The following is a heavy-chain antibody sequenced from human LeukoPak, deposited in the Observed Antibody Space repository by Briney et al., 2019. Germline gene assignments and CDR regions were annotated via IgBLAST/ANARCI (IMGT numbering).Heavy chain of an antibody. D-gene: IGHD3-22*01. J-gene: IGHJ6*02. CDR3: ARGLSGGYYYDSSGYRAPPYYYYGMDV. CDR2: IYYSGST. V-gene: IGHV4-31*03. Sequence: SETLSLTCTVSGGSLSSGGYYWSWIRQHPGKGLEWIGYIYYSGSTYYNPSLKSRVTISVDTSKNQFSLKLSSVTAADTAVYYCARGLSGGYYYDSSGYRAPPYYYYGMDVWGQGTTVTVSS. CDR1: GGSLSSGGYY.